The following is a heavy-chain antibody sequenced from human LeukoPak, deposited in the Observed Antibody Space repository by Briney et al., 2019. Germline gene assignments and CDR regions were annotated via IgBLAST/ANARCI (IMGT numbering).Heavy chain of an antibody. V-gene: IGHV3-33*01. J-gene: IGHJ5*02. CDR2: IWYDGSNK. D-gene: IGHD3-10*01. CDR1: GFTFSSYG. CDR3: AREGGYYYGSGSYFVRWFDP. Sequence: GRSLRLSCAASGFTFSSYGMHWVRQAPGKGLEWVAVIWYDGSNKYYADSVKGRFTISRDNSKNTLYLQMHSLRAEDTAVYYCAREGGYYYGSGSYFVRWFDPWGQGTLVTVSS.